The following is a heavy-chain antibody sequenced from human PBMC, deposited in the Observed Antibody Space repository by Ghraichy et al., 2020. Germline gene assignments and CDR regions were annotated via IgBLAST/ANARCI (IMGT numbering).Heavy chain of an antibody. Sequence: GGSLRLSCAASGFTFSDSAMGWVRQAPERGLEWVSVVSNSGDDKTYYADSVRGRFSISRDNSMKTLYLQMNSLRADDTAVYYCAKQGGTSDYHDVYRAFDIWGQGTVVIVSS. V-gene: IGHV3-23*01. CDR1: GFTFSDSA. J-gene: IGHJ3*02. CDR2: VSNSGDDKT. CDR3: AKQGGTSDYHDVYRAFDI. D-gene: IGHD1-26*01.